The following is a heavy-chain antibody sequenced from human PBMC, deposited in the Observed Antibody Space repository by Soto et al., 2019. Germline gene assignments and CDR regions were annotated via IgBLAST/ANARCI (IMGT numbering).Heavy chain of an antibody. Sequence: GGSLRLSCAASGFTFSIYAMSWVRQAPGKGLEWVSAISPSGGDTYCADSVTGRFTISRDNSRDTLYLQMNSLRADDTAVYYCVKSDRKDFWGQGTLVTVSS. V-gene: IGHV3-23*01. CDR2: ISPSGGDT. CDR1: GFTFSIYA. CDR3: VKSDRKDF. D-gene: IGHD2-15*01. J-gene: IGHJ4*02.